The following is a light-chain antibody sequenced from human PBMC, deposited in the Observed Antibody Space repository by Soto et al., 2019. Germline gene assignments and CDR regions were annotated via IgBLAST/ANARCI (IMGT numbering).Light chain of an antibody. V-gene: IGKV1-5*03. CDR2: KAS. CDR1: QSISSW. J-gene: IGKJ2*01. Sequence: DIQMTQSPSTLSASVGDRVTITCRASQSISSWLAWYQQKPGKAPKLLIYKASSLESGVPSRFSGSGSGTEFTLTISSLQPDDFATYYCQQYISYSYTFGQGTKLEI. CDR3: QQYISYSYT.